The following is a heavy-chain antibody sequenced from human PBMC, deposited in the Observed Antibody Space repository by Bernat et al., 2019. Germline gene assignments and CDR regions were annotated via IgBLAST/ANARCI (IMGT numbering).Heavy chain of an antibody. CDR3: TPERRKDSRAWYGAFDI. V-gene: IGHV3-15*01. CDR2: IKSKSDGGTT. Sequence: EVQLVESGGGLVEPGGSLRLSCATSGFVFANTWMSWVRQAPGKGLEGVGRIKSKSDGGTTDFAAPVKGRFTISRDDPENTLYLQMNSLETEDTAVYHCTPERRKDSRAWYGAFDIWGQGTMVTVSS. J-gene: IGHJ3*02. D-gene: IGHD6-19*01. CDR1: GFVFANTW.